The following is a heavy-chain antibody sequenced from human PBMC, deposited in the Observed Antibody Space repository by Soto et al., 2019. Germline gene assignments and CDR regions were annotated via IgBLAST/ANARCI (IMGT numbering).Heavy chain of an antibody. V-gene: IGHV3-21*01. J-gene: IGHJ4*02. CDR1: GFTLSSYS. Sequence: EVQLVESGGGLVKPGGSLRLSCAASGFTLSSYSMSWVRQAPGKGLEWVSSISSSSRNIYYADSVKGRFTISRDNAKNSLYLQMNSLGVEATAVYYCASPQNPSSWYHGGYWGQGTLVTVSS. CDR2: ISSSSRNI. D-gene: IGHD6-19*01. CDR3: ASPQNPSSWYHGGY.